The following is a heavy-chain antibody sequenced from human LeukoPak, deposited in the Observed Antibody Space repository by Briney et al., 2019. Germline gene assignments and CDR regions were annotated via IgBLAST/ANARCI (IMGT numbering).Heavy chain of an antibody. CDR3: ARDDGTAMVTFDY. CDR2: ISSSSSYT. J-gene: IGHJ4*02. V-gene: IGHV3-11*06. CDR1: GFTFSDYY. D-gene: IGHD5-18*01. Sequence: PGGSLRLSCAASGFTFSDYYMSWIRQAPGKGLEWVSYISSSSSYTNYADSAKGRFTISRDNAKNSLYLQMNSLRAEDTAVYYCARDDGTAMVTFDYWGQGTLVTVSS.